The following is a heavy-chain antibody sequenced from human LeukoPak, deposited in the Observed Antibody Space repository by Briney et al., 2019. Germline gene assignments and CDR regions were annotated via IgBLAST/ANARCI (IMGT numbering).Heavy chain of an antibody. Sequence: ASETLSLTCTVSGGSISSYYWSWIRQPAGKGLEWIGRIYISGSTNYKSSLKSRVTISLDTSKNQFSLKLSSVTAADTAVYYCAREREGPYGYLDYWGQGTLVIVSS. D-gene: IGHD4-17*01. CDR3: AREREGPYGYLDY. CDR1: GGSISSYY. V-gene: IGHV4-4*07. J-gene: IGHJ4*02. CDR2: IYISGST.